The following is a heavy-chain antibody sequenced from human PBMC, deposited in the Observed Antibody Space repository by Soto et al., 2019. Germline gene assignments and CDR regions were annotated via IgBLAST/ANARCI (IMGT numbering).Heavy chain of an antibody. CDR1: GYRFTSYW. D-gene: IGHD2-15*01. CDR3: ARLTVVAATSYYYYYGMDV. Sequence: GESLKISCKGSGYRFTSYWIGWVRQKHGKGLEWMGIIYPGDSDTRYSPSFQGQVTISADKSISTAYLQWSSLKASDTAMYYCARLTVVAATSYYYYYGMDVWGQGTTVTVSS. J-gene: IGHJ6*02. CDR2: IYPGDSDT. V-gene: IGHV5-51*01.